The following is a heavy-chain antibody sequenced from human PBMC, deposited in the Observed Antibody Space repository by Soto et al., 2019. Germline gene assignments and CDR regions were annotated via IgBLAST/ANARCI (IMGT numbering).Heavy chain of an antibody. CDR1: GYTFTSYA. Sequence: QVQLVQSGAEVKKPGASVKVSCKASGYTFTSYAMHWVRQAPGQRLEWMGWINAGNGNTKYSQKFQGRVTITRDTSASTAYMELSSLRAEDTAVYCCASSVSVPAAIGYWGQGTLVTVSS. V-gene: IGHV1-3*01. CDR2: INAGNGNT. J-gene: IGHJ4*02. CDR3: ASSVSVPAAIGY. D-gene: IGHD2-2*02.